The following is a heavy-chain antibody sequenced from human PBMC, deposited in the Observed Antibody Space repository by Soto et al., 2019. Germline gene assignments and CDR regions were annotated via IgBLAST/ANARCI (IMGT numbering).Heavy chain of an antibody. V-gene: IGHV5-51*01. D-gene: IGHD5-18*01. CDR1: GYSFTTYW. CDR2: IYPGDSDT. J-gene: IGHJ4*02. Sequence: GESLKISCKGSGYSFTTYWIGWVRQMPGKGLEWMGIIYPGDSDTRYSPSFQGQVTISADKSIGTAYLQWSTLKASDTAMYYCARREDSAIALDYWGPGTLVTVSS. CDR3: ARREDSAIALDY.